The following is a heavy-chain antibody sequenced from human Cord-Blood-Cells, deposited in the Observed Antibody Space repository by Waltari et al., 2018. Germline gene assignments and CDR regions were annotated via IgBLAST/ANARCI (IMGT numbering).Heavy chain of an antibody. Sequence: EVQLVQSGAEVKKPGESLKISCKGSGYSFTSYWIGWVRQMPGKGREWMGIIDPGDADTRYSPSFQGQVTISAAKAISTAYLQWSSLKASDTAMYYCARLSRVAAAGPCDYWGQGTLVTVSS. CDR1: GYSFTSYW. CDR2: IDPGDADT. CDR3: ARLSRVAAAGPCDY. J-gene: IGHJ4*02. V-gene: IGHV5-51*01. D-gene: IGHD6-13*01.